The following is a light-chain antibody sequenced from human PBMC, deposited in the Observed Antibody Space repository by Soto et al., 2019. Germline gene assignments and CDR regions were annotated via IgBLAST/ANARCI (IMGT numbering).Light chain of an antibody. J-gene: IGLJ2*01. CDR3: CSYAGSSTLV. Sequence: QSVLTQPASVSGSPGQSITISCTGTSSDVGSYKFVSWYQQHPVKAPQLIIYEGSKRPSGVSNRFSGSKSGNTVSLTISGLQAEDEADYYCCSYAGSSTLVFGGGTQLTVL. V-gene: IGLV2-23*01. CDR2: EGS. CDR1: SSDVGSYKF.